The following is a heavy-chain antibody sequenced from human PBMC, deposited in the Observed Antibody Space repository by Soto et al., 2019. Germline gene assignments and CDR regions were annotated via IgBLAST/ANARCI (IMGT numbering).Heavy chain of an antibody. J-gene: IGHJ4*02. CDR2: IYYSGST. V-gene: IGHV4-31*03. Sequence: SETLSLTCTVSGGSISSGGYYWSWIRQHPGKGLEWIGYIYYSGSTYYNPSLKSRVTISVDTSKNQFSLKLSSVTAADTAVYYCARDGTIDRDSSGYYYYFDYWGQGTPVTVSS. CDR3: ARDGTIDRDSSGYYYYFDY. D-gene: IGHD3-22*01. CDR1: GGSISSGGYY.